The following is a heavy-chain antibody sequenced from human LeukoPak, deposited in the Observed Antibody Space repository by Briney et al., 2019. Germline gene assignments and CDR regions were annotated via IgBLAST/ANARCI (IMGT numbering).Heavy chain of an antibody. Sequence: SVKVSCKASGGTFSSYAISWVRQAPGQGLEWMGRIIPIFGTANYAQKFQGRVTITTDESTSTAYMELSSLRSKDTAVYYCARELYYYDSSGYYNDYWGQGTLVTVSS. CDR3: ARELYYYDSSGYYNDY. J-gene: IGHJ4*02. V-gene: IGHV1-69*05. CDR2: IIPIFGTA. D-gene: IGHD3-22*01. CDR1: GGTFSSYA.